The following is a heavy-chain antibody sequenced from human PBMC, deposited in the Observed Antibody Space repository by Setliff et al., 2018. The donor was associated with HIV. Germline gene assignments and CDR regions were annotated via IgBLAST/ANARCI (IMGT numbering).Heavy chain of an antibody. CDR1: GGSFSGSY. D-gene: IGHD6-19*01. CDR2: INHSGST. CDR3: ATGITVAPDY. V-gene: IGHV4-34*01. Sequence: PSETLSLTCAVYGGSFSGSYWSWVRQPPGKGLEWIGEINHSGSTNYNPSLKSRVTISADTSKNQFSLKLTSVTAADTAVYYCATGITVAPDYWGQGSLVTVSS. J-gene: IGHJ4*02.